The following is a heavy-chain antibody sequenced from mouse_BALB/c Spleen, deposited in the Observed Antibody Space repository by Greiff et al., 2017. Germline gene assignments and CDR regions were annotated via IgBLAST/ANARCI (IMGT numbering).Heavy chain of an antibody. Sequence: VKLVESGPGLVAPSQSLSITCTVSGFSLTSYGVHWVRQPPGKGLEWLGVIWAGGSTNYNSALMSRLSISKDNSKSQVFLKMNSLQTDDTAMYYCARIYDGYSPFAYWGQGTLVTVSA. CDR2: IWAGGST. J-gene: IGHJ3*01. CDR1: GFSLTSYG. CDR3: ARIYDGYSPFAY. V-gene: IGHV2-9*02. D-gene: IGHD2-3*01.